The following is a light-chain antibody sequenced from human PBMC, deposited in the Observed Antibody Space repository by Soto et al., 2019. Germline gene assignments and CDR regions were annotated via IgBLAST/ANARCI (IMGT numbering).Light chain of an antibody. CDR2: GVS. Sequence: DIVLTQSPATLSVSPGDRVTLSCRASESLFGFLAWYQQKPGQAPRLLMYGVSTRGTGIPARFSGGGSATDFTLTISSLQSEDSAFYFCQSENDWPFASGLGTRLEI. CDR1: ESLFGF. J-gene: IGKJ2*01. CDR3: QSENDWPFA. V-gene: IGKV3-15*01.